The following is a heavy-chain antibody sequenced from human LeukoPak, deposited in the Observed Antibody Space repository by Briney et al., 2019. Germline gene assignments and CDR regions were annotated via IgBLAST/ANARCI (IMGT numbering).Heavy chain of an antibody. Sequence: PGRSLRLSCAASGFTFSSYAMHWVRKAPGKGLEWVAVISYDGSNKYYADSVKGRFTISRDNSKNTLYLQMNSLRAEDTAVYYCASAGCTNGVCSYFDYWGQGTLVTVSS. CDR2: ISYDGSNK. V-gene: IGHV3-30-3*01. J-gene: IGHJ4*02. CDR1: GFTFSSYA. CDR3: ASAGCTNGVCSYFDY. D-gene: IGHD2-8*01.